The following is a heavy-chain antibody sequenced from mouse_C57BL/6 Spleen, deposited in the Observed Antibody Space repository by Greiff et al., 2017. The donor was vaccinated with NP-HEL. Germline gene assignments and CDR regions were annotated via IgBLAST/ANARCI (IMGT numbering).Heavy chain of an antibody. Sequence: VQLQESGPELVKPGASVKISCKASGYAFRSSWMNWVKQRPGKGLEWIGRIYPGDGDTNYNGKFKGKATLTADKSSSTAYMQLSSLTSEDSAVYFCAGTYYDYVAWFAYWGQETLFTVSA. V-gene: IGHV1-82*01. CDR3: AGTYYDYVAWFAY. D-gene: IGHD2-4*01. CDR2: IYPGDGDT. J-gene: IGHJ3*01. CDR1: GYAFRSSW.